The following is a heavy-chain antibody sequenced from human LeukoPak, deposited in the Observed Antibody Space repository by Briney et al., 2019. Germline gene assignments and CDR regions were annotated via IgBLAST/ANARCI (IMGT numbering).Heavy chain of an antibody. Sequence: GGSLRLSCAASGFTFSRAWMSWVRQAPGKGLEWVANIKEDGSEVYYADSVKGRFAISKDNAKNSLYLQMNNLRAEDTAMYYCARDADGYEDWGQGTLVIVSS. CDR1: GFTFSRAW. CDR3: ARDADGYED. D-gene: IGHD5-24*01. V-gene: IGHV3-7*01. CDR2: IKEDGSEV. J-gene: IGHJ4*02.